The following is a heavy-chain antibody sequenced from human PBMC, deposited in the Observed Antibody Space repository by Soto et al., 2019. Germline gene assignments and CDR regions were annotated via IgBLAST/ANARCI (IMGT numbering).Heavy chain of an antibody. CDR3: ARDSIKTRGMDV. CDR2: IIPRSGTV. Sequence: QVQLVQSGAEVKKTGSSVKVSCLASGDTFSTHAISWVRQAPGQGLEWMGGIIPRSGTVNYAQKFRGRFTITADKATSTVYMDLNTLISQDTAIYYCARDSIKTRGMDVWGQGTTVTVSS. V-gene: IGHV1-69*06. CDR1: GDTFSTHA. J-gene: IGHJ6*02.